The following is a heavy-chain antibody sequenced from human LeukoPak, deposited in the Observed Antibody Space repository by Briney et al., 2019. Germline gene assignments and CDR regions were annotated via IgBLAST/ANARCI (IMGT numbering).Heavy chain of an antibody. J-gene: IGHJ6*03. CDR3: ARDRYYMDV. CDR1: GGSISRYY. Sequence: NPSETLSLTCTVSGGSISRYYGSWIRQPPGKGLEWIGYIYYSGSTNYNPSLKSRVTISVDTSKNQFSLKLSSGTAADSAVYYCARDRYYMDVLGRGTTVTVSS. V-gene: IGHV4-59*01. CDR2: IYYSGST.